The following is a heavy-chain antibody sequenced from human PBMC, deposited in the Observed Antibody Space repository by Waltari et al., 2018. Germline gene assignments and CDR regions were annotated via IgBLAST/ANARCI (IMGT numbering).Heavy chain of an antibody. V-gene: IGHV1-69*01. CDR2: VVPVLGAA. J-gene: IGHJ4*02. CDR3: AFDTSGSEDYFDF. CDR1: GGTFNNSG. Sequence: VHLLQSGAEVKEPGSSVKVSCKVSGGTFNNSGISWVRQAPGQGLEWMGGVVPVLGAANYAQKCQGRVTISADESSGTAYMEMSSLRSGDTAIYFCAFDTSGSEDYFDFWGQGTLVTVSS. D-gene: IGHD3-10*01.